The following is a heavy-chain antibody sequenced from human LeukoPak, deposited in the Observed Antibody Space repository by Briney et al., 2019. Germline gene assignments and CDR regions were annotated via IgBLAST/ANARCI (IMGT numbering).Heavy chain of an antibody. CDR1: GYSISSGYY. J-gene: IGHJ5*02. CDR3: ARDNYSNWFDP. CDR2: IYHSGST. D-gene: IGHD5-24*01. Sequence: SETLSLTCTVSGYSISSGYYWGWIRQPPGKGLEWIGSIYHSGSTYYNPSLKSRVTISVDTSKNQFSLKLSSVTAADTAVYYCARDNYSNWFDPWGQGTLVTVSS. V-gene: IGHV4-38-2*02.